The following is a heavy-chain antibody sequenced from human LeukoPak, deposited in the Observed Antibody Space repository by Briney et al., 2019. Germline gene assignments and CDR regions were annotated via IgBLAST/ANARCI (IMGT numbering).Heavy chain of an antibody. Sequence: RRSLRLSCAASGFTFSSYGMHWVRQAPGKGLEWVAVIWYDGSNKYYADSVKGRFTISRDNSKNTLYLQMNSLRAEDTAVYYCARVRRYYDSSGQFDYWGQGTLVTVSS. D-gene: IGHD3-22*01. CDR1: GFTFSSYG. J-gene: IGHJ4*02. CDR2: IWYDGSNK. V-gene: IGHV3-33*01. CDR3: ARVRRYYDSSGQFDY.